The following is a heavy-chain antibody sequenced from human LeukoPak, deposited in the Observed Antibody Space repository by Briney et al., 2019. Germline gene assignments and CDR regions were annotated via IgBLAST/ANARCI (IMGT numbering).Heavy chain of an antibody. CDR1: GGSFSGYY. CDR3: ARGHGPWYDSSGYYFY. Sequence: SETLSLTCAVYGGSFSGYYWSWIRQPPGKGLEWIGEINHSGSTNYNPSLKSRVTISVDTSKNQFSLKLSSVTAADTAVYYCARGHGPWYDSSGYYFYWGQGTLVTVSS. D-gene: IGHD3-22*01. J-gene: IGHJ4*02. CDR2: INHSGST. V-gene: IGHV4-34*01.